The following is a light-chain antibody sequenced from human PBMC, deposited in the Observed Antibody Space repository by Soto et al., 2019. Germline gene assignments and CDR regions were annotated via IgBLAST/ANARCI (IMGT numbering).Light chain of an antibody. CDR1: QSLLHSNGYNY. V-gene: IGKV2-28*01. CDR2: RRS. CDR3: MQALQTPPT. Sequence: DIVMTQSPLSLPVTPGEPASISCRSSQSLLHSNGYNYLDWYLQKPGQSPQLLSYRRSDRAAGGPDRFSGSGSGTDFTRKNSRVEGEDVGVYYCMQALQTPPTFGQGTKVEIK. J-gene: IGKJ1*01.